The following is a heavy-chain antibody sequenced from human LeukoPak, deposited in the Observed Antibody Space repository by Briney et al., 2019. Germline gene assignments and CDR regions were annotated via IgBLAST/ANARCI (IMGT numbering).Heavy chain of an antibody. CDR2: IYYSGST. V-gene: IGHV4-39*01. Sequence: KPSETLSLTCTVSGGSISSSSYYWGWIRQPPGKGLEWIGSIYYSGSTYYNPSLKSRVTISVDTSKNQFSLKLSSVTAADTAVYYCARRVARYSYYWFDPCGQGTLVTVSS. CDR1: GGSISSSSYY. D-gene: IGHD5-18*01. CDR3: ARRVARYSYYWFDP. J-gene: IGHJ5*02.